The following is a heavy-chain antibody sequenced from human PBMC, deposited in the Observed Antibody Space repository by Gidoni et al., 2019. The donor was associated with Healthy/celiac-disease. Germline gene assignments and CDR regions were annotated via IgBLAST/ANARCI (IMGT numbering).Heavy chain of an antibody. CDR1: GYTFTSYG. J-gene: IGHJ4*02. D-gene: IGHD1-26*01. CDR2: ISGYKGNT. Sequence: QVRLVQSGAEVKKPGASVKVSCKASGYTFTSYGINWVRQAPGQGLEWIGWISGYKGNTIDAQKVQDRVTMTTDTSTSTAYMELRSLRSDDTAVYYCARSGRGTSRRGNYYSHYWGQGTLVTVSS. V-gene: IGHV1-18*01. CDR3: ARSGRGTSRRGNYYSHY.